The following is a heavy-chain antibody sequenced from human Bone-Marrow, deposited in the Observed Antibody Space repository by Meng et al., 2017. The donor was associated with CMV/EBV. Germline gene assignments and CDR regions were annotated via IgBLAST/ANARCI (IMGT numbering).Heavy chain of an antibody. D-gene: IGHD4-11*01. CDR2: IKGYESAI. V-gene: IGHV3-7*03. J-gene: IGHJ4*02. Sequence: GESLKISCAASGFRFSDYWMSWVRQAPGKGLEWVASIKGYESAIYYVDSVKGRFTISRDNAKNSLYLQMNRLRAEDTAVYYCAKVYSNYLIYFDYWGQGTLVTVSS. CDR1: GFRFSDYW. CDR3: AKVYSNYLIYFDY.